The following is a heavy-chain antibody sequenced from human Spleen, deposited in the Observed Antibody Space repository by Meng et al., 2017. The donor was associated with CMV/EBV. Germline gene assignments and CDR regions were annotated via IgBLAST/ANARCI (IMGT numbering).Heavy chain of an antibody. CDR2: IKEDGSAK. J-gene: IGHJ5*02. CDR3: ARHVPAAPP. V-gene: IGHV3-7*03. CDR1: GFIFSTHW. Sequence: GGSLRLSCAASGFIFSTHWMSWVRQAPGKGLEWVANIKEDGSAKYYVDSVKGRFSIFRDNAKNSLYLQMNSLRAEDTAVYYCARHVPAAPPWGQGTLVTVSS. D-gene: IGHD2-2*01.